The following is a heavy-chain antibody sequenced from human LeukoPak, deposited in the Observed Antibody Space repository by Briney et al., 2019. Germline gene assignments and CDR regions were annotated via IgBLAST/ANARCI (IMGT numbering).Heavy chain of an antibody. V-gene: IGHV4-39*07. CDR3: ARGVGTVGRDFDY. D-gene: IGHD4-17*01. Sequence: PSETLSLTCTVSGGSISSSSYYWGWIGQPPGKGLEWIGEINHSGSTNYNPSLKSRVTISVDTSKNQFSLKLSSVTAADTAVYYCARGVGTVGRDFDYWGQGTLATVSS. CDR1: GGSISSSSYY. CDR2: INHSGST. J-gene: IGHJ4*02.